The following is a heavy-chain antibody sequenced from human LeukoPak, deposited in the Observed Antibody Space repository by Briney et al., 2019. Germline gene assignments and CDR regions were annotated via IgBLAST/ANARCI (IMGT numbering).Heavy chain of an antibody. Sequence: GGSLRLSCAASGFTVSSNYMSWVRQAPGKGLEWVSVIYSGGSTYYADSVKGRFTISRDNSKNTLYLQMNSLRAEDTAVYYCAKVQDYYGSGVGFDYWGQGTLVTVSS. J-gene: IGHJ4*02. CDR3: AKVQDYYGSGVGFDY. CDR2: IYSGGST. D-gene: IGHD3-10*01. CDR1: GFTVSSNY. V-gene: IGHV3-53*01.